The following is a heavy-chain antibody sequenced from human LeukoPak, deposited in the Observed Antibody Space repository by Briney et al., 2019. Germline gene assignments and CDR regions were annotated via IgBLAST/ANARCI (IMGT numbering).Heavy chain of an antibody. Sequence: GGSLRLSCAASGFSVSSYAMSWVRQAPGKGLEWVSGISGSGISTHYADSVKGRFTISRDKSKNTLYLQMNSLRVEDTAVYYCARAQYSVILTGPSDYWGQGTLVTVSS. J-gene: IGHJ4*02. D-gene: IGHD3-9*01. CDR2: ISGSGIST. CDR3: ARAQYSVILTGPSDY. CDR1: GFSVSSYA. V-gene: IGHV3-23*01.